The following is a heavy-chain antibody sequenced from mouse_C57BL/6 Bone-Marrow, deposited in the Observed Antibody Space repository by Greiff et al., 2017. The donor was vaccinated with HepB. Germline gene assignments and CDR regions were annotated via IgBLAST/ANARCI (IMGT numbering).Heavy chain of an antibody. Sequence: EVMLVESGGGLVQPGGSLSLSCAASGFTFTDYYMSWVRQPPGKALEWLGFIRNKANGYTTEYSASVKGRFTISRDNSQSILYLQMNALRAEDSATYYCARHIHLLDYWGQGTTLTVSS. D-gene: IGHD1-1*01. J-gene: IGHJ2*01. V-gene: IGHV7-3*01. CDR1: GFTFTDYY. CDR3: ARHIHLLDY. CDR2: IRNKANGYTT.